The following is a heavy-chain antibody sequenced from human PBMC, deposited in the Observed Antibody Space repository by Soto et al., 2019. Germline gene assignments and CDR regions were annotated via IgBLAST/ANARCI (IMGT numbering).Heavy chain of an antibody. Sequence: QVQLVESGGGVVQPGRSLRLSCAASGFTFSSYGMHWVRQAPGKGLEWVAVIWYDGSNKYYADSVKGRFTISRDNSKNTLYLQKMSLGAEETAVYYCARDYLALYSSREYPRHWGEGSLNTVSS. J-gene: IGHJ4*02. D-gene: IGHD6-13*01. CDR3: ARDYLALYSSREYPRH. V-gene: IGHV3-33*01. CDR2: IWYDGSNK. CDR1: GFTFSSYG.